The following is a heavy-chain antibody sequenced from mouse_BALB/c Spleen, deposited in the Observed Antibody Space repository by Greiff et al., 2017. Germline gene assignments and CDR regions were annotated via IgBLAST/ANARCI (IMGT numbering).Heavy chain of an antibody. V-gene: IGHV10-3*03. D-gene: IGHD2-3*01. CDR1: GFTFNTYA. CDR2: IRSKSNNYAT. J-gene: IGHJ3*01. Sequence: EVQLVESGGGLVQPKGSLKLSCAASGFTFNTYAMHWVCQAPGKGLEWVARIRSKSNNYATYYADSVKDRFTISRDDSQSMLYLQMNNLKTEDTAMYYCVRDDGYLRGPFAYWGQGTLVTVSA. CDR3: VRDDGYLRGPFAY.